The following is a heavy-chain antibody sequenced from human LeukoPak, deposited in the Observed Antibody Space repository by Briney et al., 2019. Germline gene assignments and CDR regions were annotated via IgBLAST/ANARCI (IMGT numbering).Heavy chain of an antibody. CDR3: AKDRYSGLNTIDY. J-gene: IGHJ4*02. CDR1: EFTFSTYG. V-gene: IGHV3-30*18. Sequence: GRSLRLSCAASEFTFSTYGMHWVRQAPGKGLEWVAVIPYDGSYKFYADSVKGRFTISRDNSKSTLYLQMNSLRADDTAVYYCAKDRYSGLNTIDYWGQGTLVTVSS. CDR2: IPYDGSYK. D-gene: IGHD6-13*01.